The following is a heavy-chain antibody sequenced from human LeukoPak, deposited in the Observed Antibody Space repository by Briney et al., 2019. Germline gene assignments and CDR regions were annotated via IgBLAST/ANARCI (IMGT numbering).Heavy chain of an antibody. CDR3: TRSGPQLPQYFQY. CDR2: ISGSGGST. CDR1: GFTFSSYA. D-gene: IGHD6-25*01. Sequence: GGSLRLSCAASGFTFSSYAMSWVRQAPGKGLEWVSAISGSGGSTYYADSVKGRFTISRDNSKNTLYLQMNSLRAEDTAVYYCTRSGPQLPQYFQYWGQGTLVTVCS. V-gene: IGHV3-23*01. J-gene: IGHJ1*01.